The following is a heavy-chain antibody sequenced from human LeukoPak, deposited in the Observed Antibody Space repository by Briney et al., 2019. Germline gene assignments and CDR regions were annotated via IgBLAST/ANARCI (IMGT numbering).Heavy chain of an antibody. J-gene: IGHJ5*02. D-gene: IGHD4-17*01. CDR3: IVFGDSNH. CDR2: IHTSGDT. CDR1: GLTGSHNY. Sequence: GGSLRLSCAASGLTGSHNYVSWVRQAPGKGLEWVSAIHTSGDTCYADSVKGRFTISRDTSKDTLYLQINSLRVEDTAVYYCIVFGDSNHWGQGTLVTVSS. V-gene: IGHV3-53*01.